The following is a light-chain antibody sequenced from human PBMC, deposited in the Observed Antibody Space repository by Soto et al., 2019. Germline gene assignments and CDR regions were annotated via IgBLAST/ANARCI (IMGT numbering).Light chain of an antibody. Sequence: EIVMTQSPVTLSVSPGERATLSCRASQSVRRNLAWYQQKPGQAPRLLIPGASTRATGIPARFSGSGSGTDFTLTISSLQPEDFAVYYCQQDYNLPITFGQGTRRE. CDR2: GAS. CDR3: QQDYNLPIT. V-gene: IGKV3-15*01. J-gene: IGKJ5*01. CDR1: QSVRRN.